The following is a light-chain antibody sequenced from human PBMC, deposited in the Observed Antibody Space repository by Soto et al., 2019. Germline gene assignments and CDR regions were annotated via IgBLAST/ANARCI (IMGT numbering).Light chain of an antibody. V-gene: IGKV3-15*01. CDR2: GAS. Sequence: EIVLTQSPATLSLSPGERATLSCRASQSVSSNLAWYQQKPGQAPRLLIYGASTRATGIPARFSGSGSATEFTLTISSLQSEDFAVYYCQQYNNWPWTFGQGTKVEIK. CDR3: QQYNNWPWT. CDR1: QSVSSN. J-gene: IGKJ1*01.